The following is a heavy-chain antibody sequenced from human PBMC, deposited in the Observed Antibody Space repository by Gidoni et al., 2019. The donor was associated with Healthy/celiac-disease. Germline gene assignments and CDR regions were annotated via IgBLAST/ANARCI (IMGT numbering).Heavy chain of an antibody. V-gene: IGHV4-34*01. CDR3: ARVYSSSWSTLFDY. J-gene: IGHJ4*02. CDR1: GGSFSGYY. Sequence: QVQLQQWGAGLLKPSETLSLTCAVYGGSFSGYYWSWIRQPPGKGLEWIGEITHSGSTNYNPSLKSRVTISVDTSKNQFSLKLSSVTAADTAVYYCARVYSSSWSTLFDYWGQGTLVTVSS. D-gene: IGHD6-13*01. CDR2: ITHSGST.